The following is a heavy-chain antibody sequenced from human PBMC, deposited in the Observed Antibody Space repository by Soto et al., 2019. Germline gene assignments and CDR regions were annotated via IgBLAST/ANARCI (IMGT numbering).Heavy chain of an antibody. V-gene: IGHV4-4*02. CDR2: IYHTGIA. Sequence: SETLSLTCTVYGDSITNNHWWSWVRQPPGKGPELIREIYHTGIANYNPSLESRVAFSVDKSKNQFSLSLTSVTAADKAVYYCVSKLGPYYYGLDVWGQGTTVTVSS. CDR3: VSKLGPYYYGLDV. CDR1: GDSITNNHW. D-gene: IGHD3-16*01. J-gene: IGHJ6*02.